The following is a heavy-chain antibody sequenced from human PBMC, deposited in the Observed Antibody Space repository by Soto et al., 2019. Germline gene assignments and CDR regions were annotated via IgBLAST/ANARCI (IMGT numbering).Heavy chain of an antibody. CDR3: VKDGDFGEDGPAEYFEH. CDR1: GFTFKNYA. V-gene: IGHV3-23*01. J-gene: IGHJ1*01. Sequence: EVNLLESGGGVVQPGESLRISCVGSGFTFKNYAMTWVRQAPGKGLEWVSGTTGSGANKHYADSVRGRFTISRDNSKKTLYLQMKSLRVEDTAVYYCVKDGDFGEDGPAEYFEHWGQGTLVTVSS. D-gene: IGHD4-17*01. CDR2: TTGSGANK.